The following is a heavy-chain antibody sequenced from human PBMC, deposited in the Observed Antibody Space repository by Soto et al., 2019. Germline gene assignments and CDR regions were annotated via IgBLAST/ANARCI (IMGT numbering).Heavy chain of an antibody. J-gene: IGHJ6*02. CDR2: INSDGSST. Sequence: GGSLRLSCAASGFTFSSYWMHWVRQAPGKGLVWVSRINSDGSSTSYADSVKGRFTISRDNAKNTLYLQMNSLRAEDTAVYYCAREYRRYRLLYGMDVWGQGTTVTVSS. V-gene: IGHV3-74*01. CDR1: GFTFSSYW. D-gene: IGHD1-1*01. CDR3: AREYRRYRLLYGMDV.